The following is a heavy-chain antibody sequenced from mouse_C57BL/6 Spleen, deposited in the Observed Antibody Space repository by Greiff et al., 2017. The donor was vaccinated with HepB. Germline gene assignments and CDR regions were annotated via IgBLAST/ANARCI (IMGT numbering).Heavy chain of an antibody. J-gene: IGHJ2*01. CDR1: GYTFTSYW. CDR2: IYPGSGST. V-gene: IGHV1-55*01. D-gene: IGHD1-1*01. Sequence: QVQLQQPGAELVKPGASVKMSCKASGYTFTSYWITWVKQRPGQGLEWIGDIYPGSGSTNYNEKFKSKATLTVDTSSSTAYMQLSSLTSEDSAVYYCARDYYGSKGYYFDYWGQGTTLTVSS. CDR3: ARDYYGSKGYYFDY.